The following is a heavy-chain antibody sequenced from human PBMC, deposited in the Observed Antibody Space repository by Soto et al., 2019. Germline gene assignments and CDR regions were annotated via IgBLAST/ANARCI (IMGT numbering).Heavy chain of an antibody. CDR1: GGSISSSSYY. J-gene: IGHJ6*03. CDR3: AGERAYIVVEADYYYYYYMEV. Sequence: SETLSLTCTVSGGSISSSSYYWGWIRQPPGKGLEWIGSIYYSGSTYYNPSLKSRVTISVDTSKNQFSLKLSSVTAADTAVYYCAGERAYIVVEADYYYYYYMEVWGKGTTVTVSS. CDR2: IYYSGST. V-gene: IGHV4-39*01. D-gene: IGHD2-2*01.